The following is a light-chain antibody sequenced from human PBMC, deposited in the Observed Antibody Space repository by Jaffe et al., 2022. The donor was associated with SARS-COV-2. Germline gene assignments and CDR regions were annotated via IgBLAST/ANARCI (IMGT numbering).Light chain of an antibody. J-gene: IGKJ1*01. CDR1: ESVSSN. CDR2: GAS. V-gene: IGKV3-15*01. CDR3: QQYNNWPLR. Sequence: EVVMTQSPATLSVSPGEGATLSCRAGESVSSNLAWYQQKPGQAPRLLIYGASTRATGIPARFSGSGSGTEFTLTISSLQSEDFAVYYCQQYNNWPLRFGQGTKVEIK.